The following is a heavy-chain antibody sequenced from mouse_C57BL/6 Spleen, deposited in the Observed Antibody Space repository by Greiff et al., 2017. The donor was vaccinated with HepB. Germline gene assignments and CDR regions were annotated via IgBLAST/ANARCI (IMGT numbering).Heavy chain of an antibody. CDR3: ANYGSSYDFDY. J-gene: IGHJ2*01. CDR1: GYTFTSYG. CDR2: MYPRSGNT. V-gene: IGHV1-81*01. D-gene: IGHD1-1*01. Sequence: VKLVESGAELARPGASVKLSCKASGYTFTSYGISWVKQRTGQGLEWIGEMYPRSGNTYYNEKFKGKATLTADKSSSTAYMELRSLTSEDSAVYFCANYGSSYDFDYWGQGTTLTVSS.